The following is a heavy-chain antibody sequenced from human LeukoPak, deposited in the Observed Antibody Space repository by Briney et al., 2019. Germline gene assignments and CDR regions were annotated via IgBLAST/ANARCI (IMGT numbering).Heavy chain of an antibody. Sequence: SETLSLTCTVSGGSISSYYWSWIRQPPGKGLEWIGYIYYSGSTNYNPSLKSRVTISVDTSKNQFSLKLSSVTAADTAVYYRARGSGPDAFDIWGQGTMVTVSS. J-gene: IGHJ3*02. CDR2: IYYSGST. V-gene: IGHV4-59*01. CDR1: GGSISSYY. CDR3: ARGSGPDAFDI.